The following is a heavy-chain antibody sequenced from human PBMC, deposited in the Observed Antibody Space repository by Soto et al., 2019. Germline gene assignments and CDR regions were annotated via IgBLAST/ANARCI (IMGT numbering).Heavy chain of an antibody. J-gene: IGHJ4*02. V-gene: IGHV3-7*01. CDR2: IKQDGREK. Sequence: EVQLVESGGGLVQPGGSLRLSGAASGFTFSAYPMSWVRQAPGKGLEWVANIKQDGREKYYVASVKGRFTISRDNAKNSVYLQMNSLRADDTAVYYCARQRGCDYWGQGTLVTVSS. CDR1: GFTFSAYP. D-gene: IGHD1-1*01. CDR3: ARQRGCDY.